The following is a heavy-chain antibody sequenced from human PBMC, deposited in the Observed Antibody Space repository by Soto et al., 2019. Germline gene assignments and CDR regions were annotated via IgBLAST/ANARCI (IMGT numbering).Heavy chain of an antibody. D-gene: IGHD6-19*01. J-gene: IGHJ4*02. CDR3: ARGYNRGLAIHFYSFDL. CDR2: IYPGDFDT. V-gene: IGHV5-51*01. Sequence: GESLKISCNGVGYRFTSYWIGWVRQMPGKGLEYMGIIYPGDFDTRYSPSFQGQVTISVDNSISTAYLQWSSLKASDTAIYYWARGYNRGLAIHFYSFDLWGQGTQVPV. CDR1: GYRFTSYW.